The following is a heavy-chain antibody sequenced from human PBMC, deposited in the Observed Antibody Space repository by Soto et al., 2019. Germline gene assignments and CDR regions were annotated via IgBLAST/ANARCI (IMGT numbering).Heavy chain of an antibody. CDR1: GFAFKSYE. CDR2: ISSSGTTI. J-gene: IGHJ6*02. Sequence: GGSLRLSCAASGFAFKSYEMNWVRQAPGKGLEWISYISSSGTTINYAESVKGRFTISRDNAKNSLSLEMTSLRTDDTGVYYCARTDAQTRGYTYGVRKVSENRFYYYYGMDVWGQGTRVTVSS. D-gene: IGHD5-18*01. CDR3: ARTDAQTRGYTYGVRKVSENRFYYYYGMDV. V-gene: IGHV3-48*03.